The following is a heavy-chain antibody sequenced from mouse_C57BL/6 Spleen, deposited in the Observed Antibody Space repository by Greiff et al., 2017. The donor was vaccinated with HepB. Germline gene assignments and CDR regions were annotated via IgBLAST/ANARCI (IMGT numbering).Heavy chain of an antibody. D-gene: IGHD1-1*01. CDR1: GYTFTSYW. V-gene: IGHV1-69*01. Sequence: QVQLQQPGAELVMPGASVKLSCKASGYTFTSYWMHWVKQRPGQGLEWIGEIDPSDSYTNYNQKFKGKSTLTVDKSSSTAYMQLSSLTSEDSAVYYCARYGSSYWYFDVWGTVTTVTVSS. CDR3: ARYGSSYWYFDV. J-gene: IGHJ1*03. CDR2: IDPSDSYT.